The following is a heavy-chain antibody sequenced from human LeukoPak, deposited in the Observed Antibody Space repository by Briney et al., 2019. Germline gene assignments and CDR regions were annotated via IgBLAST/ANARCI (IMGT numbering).Heavy chain of an antibody. J-gene: IGHJ4*02. D-gene: IGHD4-23*01. Sequence: ASVKVSCKAFGYTFTSNYMHWVRQAPGQGLEWMGWINPNSGGTNYAHKFQGRVTMTRDKSISTAYMELTRLRSDDTAVYYCARDQHGGNSEFDHWGQGTLVTVSS. CDR1: GYTFTSNY. CDR3: ARDQHGGNSEFDH. CDR2: INPNSGGT. V-gene: IGHV1-2*02.